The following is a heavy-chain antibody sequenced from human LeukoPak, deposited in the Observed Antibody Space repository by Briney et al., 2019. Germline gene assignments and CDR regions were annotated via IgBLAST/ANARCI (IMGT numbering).Heavy chain of an antibody. Sequence: GRSLRLSCAASGFTFSGSAMHWVRQASGKGLEWVGRIRSKANSYATAYAASVKGRFTISRDDSKNTAYLQMNSLKTEDTAVYYCTSLGYSYGYYFDYWGQGTLVTVSS. CDR3: TSLGYSYGYYFDY. V-gene: IGHV3-73*01. CDR1: GFTFSGSA. D-gene: IGHD5-18*01. J-gene: IGHJ4*02. CDR2: IRSKANSYAT.